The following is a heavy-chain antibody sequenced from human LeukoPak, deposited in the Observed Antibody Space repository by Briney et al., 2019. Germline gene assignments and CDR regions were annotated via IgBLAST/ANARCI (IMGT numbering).Heavy chain of an antibody. CDR1: GFTFSSYE. CDR3: ARDGEWELPGIDY. Sequence: GGSLRLSCAASGFTFSSYEMNWVRQAPGKGLEWVSYISSSGSTIYYADSVKGRFTISRDNAKNSLYLQMSSLRAEDTAVYYCARDGEWELPGIDYWGQGTLVTVSS. V-gene: IGHV3-48*03. CDR2: ISSSGSTI. J-gene: IGHJ4*02. D-gene: IGHD1-26*01.